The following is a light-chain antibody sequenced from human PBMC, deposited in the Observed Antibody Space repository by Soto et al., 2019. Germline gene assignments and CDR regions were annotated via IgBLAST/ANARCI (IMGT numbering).Light chain of an antibody. CDR3: QQRYNGPRT. Sequence: DIVLTQSPATLSLSPGERATRSCRASEDVSSSLAWYQQKPGQSPRLLIYDVSNRATGIPARFSGSGSGADFTLTISSLEPDDFAVYDCQQRYNGPRTFGQGTKVDI. CDR2: DVS. V-gene: IGKV3-11*01. CDR1: EDVSSS. J-gene: IGKJ1*01.